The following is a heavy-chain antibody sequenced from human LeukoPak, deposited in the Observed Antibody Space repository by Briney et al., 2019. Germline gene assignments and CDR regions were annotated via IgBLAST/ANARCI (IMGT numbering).Heavy chain of an antibody. Sequence: SETLSLTCAVYGGSFSGYYWSWIRQPPEKGLEWIGEINHSGSTNYNPSLKSRVTISVDTSKNQFSLKLSSVTAADTAVYYCARPLSSSSFYYYYGMDVWGQGTTVTVSS. D-gene: IGHD6-6*01. CDR2: INHSGST. J-gene: IGHJ6*02. CDR1: GGSFSGYY. V-gene: IGHV4-34*01. CDR3: ARPLSSSSFYYYYGMDV.